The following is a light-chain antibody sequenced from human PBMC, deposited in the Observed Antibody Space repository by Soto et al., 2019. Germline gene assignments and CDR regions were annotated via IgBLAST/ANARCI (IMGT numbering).Light chain of an antibody. V-gene: IGLV1-44*01. CDR2: SNY. J-gene: IGLJ1*01. CDR3: SAWDASLNGYV. Sequence: QSALTQPPSASGTPGQRVTISCSGSSSNIGSKTVNWYQQLPGTAPKLLIYSNYQRPSGVPDRFSGSKSGTSASLAISGLQSEDEADYYCSAWDASLNGYVFATGTKVTVL. CDR1: SSNIGSKT.